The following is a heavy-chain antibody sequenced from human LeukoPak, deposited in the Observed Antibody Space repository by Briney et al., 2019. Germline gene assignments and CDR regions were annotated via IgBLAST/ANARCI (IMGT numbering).Heavy chain of an antibody. CDR2: IYYSGST. CDR1: GGSTSSYY. J-gene: IGHJ4*02. D-gene: IGHD6-19*01. Sequence: SETLSLTCTVSGGSTSSYYWSWMRQPPGKGLEWIGYIYYSGSTNYNPSLKSRLTISIDTSKNQFSLKLSSVTAADTAVYYCARHSGAGTGFVYWGQGTLVTVSS. V-gene: IGHV4-59*08. CDR3: ARHSGAGTGFVY.